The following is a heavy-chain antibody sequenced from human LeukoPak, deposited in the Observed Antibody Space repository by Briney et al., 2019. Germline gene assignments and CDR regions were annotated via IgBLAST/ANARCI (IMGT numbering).Heavy chain of an antibody. CDR2: IKSDGST. D-gene: IGHD1-26*01. CDR3: AKDFEWELLQGAFDI. CDR1: GFTFSSYW. J-gene: IGHJ3*02. V-gene: IGHV3-74*01. Sequence: GGSLRLSCAASGFTFSSYWMHWVRQTPGKGLVWVSRIKSDGSTIYADSVKGRFTISRDNARNTLYLQMNSLRAEDMALYYCAKDFEWELLQGAFDIWGQGTMVTVSS.